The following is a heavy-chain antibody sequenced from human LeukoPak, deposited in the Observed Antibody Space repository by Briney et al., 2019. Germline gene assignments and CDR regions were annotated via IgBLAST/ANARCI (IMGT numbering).Heavy chain of an antibody. J-gene: IGHJ4*02. D-gene: IGHD3-3*01. Sequence: GGSLRLSCAASGFTFSSYWMSWVRQAPGKGLEWVANIKQDGSNKYYADSVKGRFTISRDNSKNTLYLQMNSLRAEDTAVYYCAKEVFGVVIIGIDYWGQGTLVTVSS. CDR1: GFTFSSYW. CDR3: AKEVFGVVIIGIDY. V-gene: IGHV3-7*01. CDR2: IKQDGSNK.